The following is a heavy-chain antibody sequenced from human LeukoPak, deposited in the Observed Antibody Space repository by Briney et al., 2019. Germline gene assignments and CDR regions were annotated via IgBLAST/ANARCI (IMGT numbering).Heavy chain of an antibody. CDR1: GFTFSTYG. D-gene: IGHD2-2*01. V-gene: IGHV3-21*01. Sequence: GGSLRLSCAASGFTFSTYGMNWVRQAPGKGLEWVPYISSGSSYIYYADSVKGRFTISRDNAENSLYLQMNSLRAEDTAVYYCARGDCSSTSCHGVRGDFDYWGQGTLVTVSS. J-gene: IGHJ4*02. CDR2: ISSGSSYI. CDR3: ARGDCSSTSCHGVRGDFDY.